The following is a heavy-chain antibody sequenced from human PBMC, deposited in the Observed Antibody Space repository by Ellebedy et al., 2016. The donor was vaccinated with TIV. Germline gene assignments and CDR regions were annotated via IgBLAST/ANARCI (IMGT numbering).Heavy chain of an antibody. Sequence: PGGSLRLSCVASGFTFRTYSMHWLRQAPGKSLEWVAVISAGGDIEGYVHSVKGRFAISRDNSKNTLYLQMNSLRPEDTAVYFCAREPVITYWYFDPWGRGTLVSVSS. CDR3: AREPVITYWYFDP. CDR1: GFTFRTYS. V-gene: IGHV3-30*09. J-gene: IGHJ2*01. CDR2: ISAGGDIE. D-gene: IGHD2-21*01.